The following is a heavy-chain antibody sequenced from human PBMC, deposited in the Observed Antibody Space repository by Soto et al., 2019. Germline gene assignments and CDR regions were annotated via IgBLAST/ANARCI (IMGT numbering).Heavy chain of an antibody. V-gene: IGHV3-7*01. J-gene: IGHJ4*02. CDR2: IKQDGSEK. Sequence: GGSLRLSCAVSGFIFSRYSMNWVRQAPGEGLEWVASIKQDGSEKYYLDSVKGRLIISRDNSKNTLYLQMNSLRAEDTAVYYCARDRKGITMVPGLYWGQGTLVTVSS. D-gene: IGHD3-10*01. CDR1: GFIFSRYS. CDR3: ARDRKGITMVPGLY.